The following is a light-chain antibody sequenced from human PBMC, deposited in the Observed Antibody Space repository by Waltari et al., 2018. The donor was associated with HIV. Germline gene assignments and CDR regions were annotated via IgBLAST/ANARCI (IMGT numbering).Light chain of an antibody. CDR3: NSYAGSSKSYV. V-gene: IGLV2-8*01. CDR1: TSDIGGYNY. CDR2: VVT. Sequence: QSALTQPPSASGSPGPSVTISCTGTTSDIGGYNYVSWYQQHPGEAPRLIIYVVTKRPSGVPDRFSGSKSGNTASRTVSGLQAEDEAEYYCNSYAGSSKSYVFGTGTKVTVL. J-gene: IGLJ1*01.